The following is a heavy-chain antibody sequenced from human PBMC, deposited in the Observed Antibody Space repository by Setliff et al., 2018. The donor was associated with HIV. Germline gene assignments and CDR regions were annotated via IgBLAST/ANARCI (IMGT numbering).Heavy chain of an antibody. D-gene: IGHD3-22*01. V-gene: IGHV1-2*02. J-gene: IGHJ4*02. Sequence: GASVKVSCKASGYTFTGYFIHWVRQAPGQGLEWMAWINPKNGGTNYAQQFQGRVTVTRGTSITTAYMELSRLTSDDTAVYYCALQYDDTSGYYNNWGQGTLVTVSS. CDR3: ALQYDDTSGYYNN. CDR1: GYTFTGYF. CDR2: INPKNGGT.